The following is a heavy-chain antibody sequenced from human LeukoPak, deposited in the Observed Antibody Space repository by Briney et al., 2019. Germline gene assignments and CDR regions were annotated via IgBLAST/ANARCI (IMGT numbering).Heavy chain of an antibody. Sequence: SETLSLTCTVSGGSISSGDYYWSWIRQPPGMGLECIGYIYYTGSTYYNPSLKSRVTISVDTSKNQFSLKMSSVTAADTAVYYCARVVRDIVVVLAALDRFDYWGQGTLVTVSS. J-gene: IGHJ4*02. V-gene: IGHV4-30-4*08. D-gene: IGHD2-2*01. CDR1: GGSISSGDYY. CDR3: ARVVRDIVVVLAALDRFDY. CDR2: IYYTGST.